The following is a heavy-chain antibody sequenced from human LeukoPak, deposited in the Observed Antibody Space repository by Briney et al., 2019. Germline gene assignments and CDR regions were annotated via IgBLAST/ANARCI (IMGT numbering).Heavy chain of an antibody. Sequence: GTSLRLSCAASGFTFSSYGMHWVRQAPGKGLEWVAVISYDGSNKYYADSVKGRFTISRDNSKNTLYLQMNSLRAEDTAVYYCARDRDPIIAVAGTLDYWGQGTLVTVSS. CDR3: ARDRDPIIAVAGTLDY. CDR1: GFTFSSYG. J-gene: IGHJ4*02. V-gene: IGHV3-30*19. D-gene: IGHD6-19*01. CDR2: ISYDGSNK.